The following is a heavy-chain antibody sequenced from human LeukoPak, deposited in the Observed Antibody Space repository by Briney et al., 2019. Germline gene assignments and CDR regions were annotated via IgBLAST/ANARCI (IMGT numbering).Heavy chain of an antibody. CDR2: IIPIFGTA. D-gene: IGHD3-16*02. CDR1: EGTFSSYA. Sequence: SVKVSCKASEGTFSSYAISWVRQAPGQGLEWMGGIIPIFGTANYAQKFQGRVTITTDESTSTAYMELSSLRSEDTAVYYCARGGVGYDYVWGSYRGAFDIWGQGTMVTVSS. V-gene: IGHV1-69*05. J-gene: IGHJ3*02. CDR3: ARGGVGYDYVWGSYRGAFDI.